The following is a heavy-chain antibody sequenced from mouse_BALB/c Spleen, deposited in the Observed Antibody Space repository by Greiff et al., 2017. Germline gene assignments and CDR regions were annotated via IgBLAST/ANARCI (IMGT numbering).Heavy chain of an antibody. J-gene: IGHJ2*01. D-gene: IGHD3-3*01. Sequence: LQESGAELVRPGVSVKISCKGSGYTFTDYAMHWVKQSHAKSLEWIGVISTYYGDASYNQKFKGKATMTVDKSSSTAYMELARLTSEDSAIYYCARSRLGYFDYWGQGTTLTVSS. CDR3: ARSRLGYFDY. V-gene: IGHV1S137*01. CDR1: GYTFTDYA. CDR2: ISTYYGDA.